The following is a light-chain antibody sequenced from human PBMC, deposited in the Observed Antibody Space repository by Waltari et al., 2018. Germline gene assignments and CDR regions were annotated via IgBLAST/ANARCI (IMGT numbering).Light chain of an antibody. Sequence: IQMSQSPSSLSASVGDRVTIPCRASQVISCYLNWYQQKPGKAPKFLIYNTTSLATGVPSRFSGSGSGTDFSLTISSLQPEDFATYYCQQYRSYPYTFGQGTKVEI. CDR1: QVISCY. CDR3: QQYRSYPYT. V-gene: IGKV1-13*02. J-gene: IGKJ2*01. CDR2: NTT.